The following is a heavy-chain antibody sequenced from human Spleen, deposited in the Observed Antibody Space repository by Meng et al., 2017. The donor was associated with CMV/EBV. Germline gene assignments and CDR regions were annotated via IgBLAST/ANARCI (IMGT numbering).Heavy chain of an antibody. Sequence: CTVSGGSISSGGYYWSWIRQHPGKGLEWIGYIYYSGSTYYNPSLKSRVTISVDTSKNQFSLKLSSVTAADTAVYYCARDSGGNQFDYWGQGTLVTVSS. V-gene: IGHV4-31*03. D-gene: IGHD3-10*01. J-gene: IGHJ4*02. CDR3: ARDSGGNQFDY. CDR2: IYYSGST. CDR1: GGSISSGGYY.